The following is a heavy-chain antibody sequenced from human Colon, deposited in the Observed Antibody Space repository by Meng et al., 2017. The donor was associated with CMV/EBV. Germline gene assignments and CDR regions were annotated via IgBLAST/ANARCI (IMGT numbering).Heavy chain of an antibody. CDR3: ARDDPGDPLDY. Sequence: SCRASGYIFRNYAISWVRQAPGQGLEWMGWIRGHNGDTNYAQKYQGRVTLTTDTSTNTAYMEMRSLRSDDTAMYYCARDDPGDPLDYWGQGTLVTVSS. CDR2: IRGHNGDT. V-gene: IGHV1-18*01. D-gene: IGHD3-16*01. CDR1: GYIFRNYA. J-gene: IGHJ4*02.